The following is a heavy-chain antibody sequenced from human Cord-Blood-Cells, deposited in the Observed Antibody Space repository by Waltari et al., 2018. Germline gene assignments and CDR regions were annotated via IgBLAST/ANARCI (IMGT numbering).Heavy chain of an antibody. V-gene: IGHV4-38-2*02. CDR2: IYHSGGT. D-gene: IGHD6-6*01. Sequence: QVQLQESGPGLVKPSATLSLTRTVSGYSISSGYNWGWLRQPTGKGLECIGTIYHSGGTYYNPSLKSRVTISVDTSKNQFSLKLSSVTAADTAVYYCARGGPYSSSSVDYWGQGTLVTVSS. CDR3: ARGGPYSSSSVDY. CDR1: GYSISSGYN. J-gene: IGHJ4*02.